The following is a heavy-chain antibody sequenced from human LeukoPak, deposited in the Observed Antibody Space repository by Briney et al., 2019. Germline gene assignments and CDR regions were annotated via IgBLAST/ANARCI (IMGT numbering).Heavy chain of an antibody. D-gene: IGHD3-10*01. J-gene: IGHJ4*02. Sequence: SETLSLTCAVYGGSFSGYYWSWIRQPPGKGLEWIGEINHSGSTNYNPTLKSRVTISVDTSKNQFSLKLSSVTAADTAVYYCARGIGFDYWGQGTLVTVSS. V-gene: IGHV4-34*01. CDR3: ARGIGFDY. CDR2: INHSGST. CDR1: GGSFSGYY.